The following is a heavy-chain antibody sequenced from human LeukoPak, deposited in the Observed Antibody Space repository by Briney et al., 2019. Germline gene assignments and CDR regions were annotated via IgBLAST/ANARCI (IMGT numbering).Heavy chain of an antibody. J-gene: IGHJ4*02. CDR1: GFTFSSYA. V-gene: IGHV3-23*01. CDR2: ISGSGGST. Sequence: GGSLRLSCAASGFTFSSYAMSWVRQAPGKGLEWVSAISGSGGSTYYADSVKGRFTISRDNSKNTLYLQMNSLRAEDTAVYYCAKGSHYDSGGYWVYWGQGTLVTVSS. D-gene: IGHD3-22*01. CDR3: AKGSHYDSGGYWVY.